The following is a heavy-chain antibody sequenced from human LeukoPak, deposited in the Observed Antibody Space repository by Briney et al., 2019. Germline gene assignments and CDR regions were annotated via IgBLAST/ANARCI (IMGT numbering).Heavy chain of an antibody. CDR1: GFTFSSYE. D-gene: IGHD3-10*01. Sequence: GGSLRLSCVASGFTFSSYEMNWVRQAPGKGLEWVSYISSSGSNIYYADSVKGRFTISRDNAKNSMYLQMNSLRAEDTAVYYCARTIRGYWGQGTLVTVSS. CDR2: ISSSGSNI. V-gene: IGHV3-48*03. CDR3: ARTIRGY. J-gene: IGHJ4*02.